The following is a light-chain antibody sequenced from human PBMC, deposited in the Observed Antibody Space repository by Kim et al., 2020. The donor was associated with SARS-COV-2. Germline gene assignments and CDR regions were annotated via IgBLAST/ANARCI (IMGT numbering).Light chain of an antibody. CDR1: SSNIGSNY. Sequence: GQSVTISCSGSSSNIGSNYVYWYQQLPGTAPKLLVYRNNQRPSGVPDRFSGSKSGTSASLAIGGLRSEDEADYYCAAWDDSLSGLVFGGGTQLTVL. CDR3: AAWDDSLSGLV. V-gene: IGLV1-47*01. CDR2: RNN. J-gene: IGLJ2*01.